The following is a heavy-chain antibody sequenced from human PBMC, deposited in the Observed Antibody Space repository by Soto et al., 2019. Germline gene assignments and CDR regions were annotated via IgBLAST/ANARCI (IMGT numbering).Heavy chain of an antibody. CDR1: GGTFSSYA. D-gene: IGHD5-12*01. CDR2: IIPIFGTA. CDR3: ARLGWRKGYKVPIPDDY. Sequence: QVQLVQSGAEVKKPGSSVKVSCKASGGTFSSYAISWVRQAPGQGLEWMGGIIPIFGTANYAQKFQGRVTSTADKSTSTAYLELSSLRSEDTAVYYCARLGWRKGYKVPIPDDYWGQGTVVTVSS. J-gene: IGHJ4*02. V-gene: IGHV1-69*06.